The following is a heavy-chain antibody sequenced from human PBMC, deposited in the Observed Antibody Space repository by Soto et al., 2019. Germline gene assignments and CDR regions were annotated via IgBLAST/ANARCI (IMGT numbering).Heavy chain of an antibody. CDR3: ARGDYDILTGYYGPYYYYYGMDV. J-gene: IGHJ6*02. Sequence: ASVKVSCKASGYTFTSYYMHWVRQAPGQGLEWMGIINPSGGSTSYAQKFQGRVTMTRDTSTSTVYMELSSLRSEDTAVYYCARGDYDILTGYYGPYYYYYGMDVWGQGTTVTVSS. D-gene: IGHD3-9*01. CDR2: INPSGGST. CDR1: GYTFTSYY. V-gene: IGHV1-46*01.